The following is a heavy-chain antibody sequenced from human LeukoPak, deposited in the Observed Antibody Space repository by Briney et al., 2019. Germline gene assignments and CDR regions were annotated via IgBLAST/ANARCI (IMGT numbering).Heavy chain of an antibody. V-gene: IGHV3-49*04. J-gene: IGHJ4*02. CDR3: TSQRHCSGAGCCQGLDY. CDR1: GFTFGDYA. D-gene: IGHD2-15*01. CDR2: IRSKPYGGTT. Sequence: GGSLRLSCTASGFTFGDYAMSWVRQAPGKRLEWVGFIRSKPYGGTTDYAASVKGRFTISRDDSKSIAYLQMDSLKAEDTPVYYFTSQRHCSGAGCCQGLDYWGQGTLVPVPS.